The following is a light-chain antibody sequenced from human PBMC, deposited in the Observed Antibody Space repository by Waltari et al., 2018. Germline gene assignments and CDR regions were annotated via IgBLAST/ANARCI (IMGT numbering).Light chain of an antibody. V-gene: IGKV1-5*03. J-gene: IGKJ2*01. CDR1: QSTATW. CDR3: QQYSTYSYT. Sequence: DIQMTQSPSTLSASVGDRVTSTCRASQSTATWLAWYQQKPGIAPKLLIYKTSALESGVPSRFSGSGSGTEFTLTISSLQPDDFATYYCQQYSTYSYTFGQGTKLEMK. CDR2: KTS.